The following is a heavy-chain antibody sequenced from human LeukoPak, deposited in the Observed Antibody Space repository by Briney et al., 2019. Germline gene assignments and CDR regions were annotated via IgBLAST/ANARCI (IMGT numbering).Heavy chain of an antibody. CDR3: ARGSMVRGVIIPNNWFDP. CDR1: GGSFSGYY. V-gene: IGHV4-34*01. Sequence: SETLSLSCAVYGGSFSGYYWSWIRQPPGKGLEWIGEINHSGSTNYNPSLKSRVTISVDTSKNQFSLKLSSVTAADTAVYYCARGSMVRGVIIPNNWFDPWGQGTLVTVSS. J-gene: IGHJ5*02. CDR2: INHSGST. D-gene: IGHD3-10*01.